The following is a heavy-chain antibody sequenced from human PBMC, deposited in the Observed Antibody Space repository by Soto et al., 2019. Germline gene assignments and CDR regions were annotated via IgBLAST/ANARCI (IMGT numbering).Heavy chain of an antibody. J-gene: IGHJ6*04. Sequence: GASVKVSCKASGYTFTRSGISWVRQAPGQGPEWMGWISSYNGDTNYAQTFQGRVTMTTDTSTSTAYMELRSLRSDDTAVYYCAREGVPPYSYHVRAVWGKGTPVTASS. CDR3: AREGVPPYSYHVRAV. CDR1: GYTFTRSG. CDR2: ISSYNGDT. V-gene: IGHV1-18*01.